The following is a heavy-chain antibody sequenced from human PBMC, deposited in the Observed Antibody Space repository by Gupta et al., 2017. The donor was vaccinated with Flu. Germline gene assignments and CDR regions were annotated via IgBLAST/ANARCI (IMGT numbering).Heavy chain of an antibody. CDR3: AKETCSGGSCNDAFDI. J-gene: IGHJ3*02. CDR2: ISGSGAGT. CDR1: EFTFSRYA. Sequence: EVQLLESGGGLVQPGGSLRLSCAASEFTFSRYAMSWVRQAAGKGLEWVSAISGSGAGTYYADSVKGRFTISRDNSKNTLYLQMNSLRAEDTAVYYCAKETCSGGSCNDAFDIWGQGTMVTVSS. V-gene: IGHV3-23*01. D-gene: IGHD2-15*01.